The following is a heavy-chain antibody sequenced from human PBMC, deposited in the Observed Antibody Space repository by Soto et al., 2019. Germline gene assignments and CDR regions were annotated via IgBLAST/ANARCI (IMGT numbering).Heavy chain of an antibody. CDR3: ARRYKRGYSHGPIHSSGAFDI. V-gene: IGHV5-51*01. D-gene: IGHD5-18*01. CDR2: IYPGDSDT. Sequence: PGESLKISCKGSGYSFTSYWIGWVRQMPGKGLEWMGIIYPGDSDTRYSPSFQGQVTISADKSISTAYLQWSGLKASDTAVYYCARRYKRGYSHGPIHSSGAFDIWGQGTMVT. J-gene: IGHJ3*02. CDR1: GYSFTSYW.